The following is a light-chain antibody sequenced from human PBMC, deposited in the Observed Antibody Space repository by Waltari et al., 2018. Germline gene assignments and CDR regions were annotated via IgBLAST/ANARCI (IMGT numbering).Light chain of an antibody. CDR2: YDS. CDR3: LVWHSTTDHHGV. V-gene: IGLV3-21*04. J-gene: IGLJ2*01. Sequence: SYVVTQSPSVSVAPGETARITCGGDNIGSKSVHWYQQRPGQAPVMVISYDSVRPAGSPERFSGSNSGNTATLTISWVEADDEDDYYCLVWHSTTDHHGVFGGGTKLTVL. CDR1: NIGSKS.